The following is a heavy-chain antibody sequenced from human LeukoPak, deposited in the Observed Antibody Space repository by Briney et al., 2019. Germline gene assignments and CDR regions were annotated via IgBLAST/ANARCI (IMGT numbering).Heavy chain of an antibody. CDR3: ARGSGATEFDP. J-gene: IGHJ5*02. D-gene: IGHD2-21*02. CDR1: GGSISSYY. Sequence: PSETLSFTCTVSGGSISSYYWSGIRQPPGKGLEWIGYIYYSGSTNYNPSLKSRVTISVDTSKNQFSLKLSSVTAADTAVYYCARGSGATEFDPWGQGTLVTVSS. V-gene: IGHV4-59*01. CDR2: IYYSGST.